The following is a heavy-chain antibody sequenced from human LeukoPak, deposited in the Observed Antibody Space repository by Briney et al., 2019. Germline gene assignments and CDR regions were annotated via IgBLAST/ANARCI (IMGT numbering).Heavy chain of an antibody. Sequence: GASVKVFCKVSGYTLTELSMHWVRQAPGKGLEWMGGFDPEDGETIYAQKFQGRVTMTEDTYTDTAYMELSSLRSEDTAVYYCATGPRGTVTTYDYWGQGTLVTVSS. CDR3: ATGPRGTVTTYDY. D-gene: IGHD4-17*01. CDR2: FDPEDGET. CDR1: GYTLTELS. V-gene: IGHV1-24*01. J-gene: IGHJ4*02.